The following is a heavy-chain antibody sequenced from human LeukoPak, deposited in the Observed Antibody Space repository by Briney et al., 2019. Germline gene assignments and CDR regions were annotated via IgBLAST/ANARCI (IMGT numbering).Heavy chain of an antibody. V-gene: IGHV4-39*07. D-gene: IGHD3-10*01. CDR2: ISYSGST. Sequence: SETLSLTCTVSGGSISSGSYYWGWIRQPPGKGLEWIASISYSGSTYYNPSLNSRLTISIDTSKNQFSLNLNSVTAADTALYYCVNYGSGSYRRFDYWGQGTLVTVSS. J-gene: IGHJ4*02. CDR1: GGSISSGSYY. CDR3: VNYGSGSYRRFDY.